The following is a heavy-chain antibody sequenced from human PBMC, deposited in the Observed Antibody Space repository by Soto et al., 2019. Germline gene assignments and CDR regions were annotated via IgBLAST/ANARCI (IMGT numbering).Heavy chain of an antibody. CDR1: GYIFTSYP. CDR3: VRENGNWNSPWFDF. V-gene: IGHV1-3*04. D-gene: IGHD1-20*01. CDR2: INTGTGNT. J-gene: IGHJ4*02. Sequence: ASVKVSCKASGYIFTSYPMHWVRQAPGHSLEWMGWINTGTGNTKYSQNFQGRFSTSWDASATMTFLELSDLRSEDTAVYYCVRENGNWNSPWFDFWGQGTLVTVSS.